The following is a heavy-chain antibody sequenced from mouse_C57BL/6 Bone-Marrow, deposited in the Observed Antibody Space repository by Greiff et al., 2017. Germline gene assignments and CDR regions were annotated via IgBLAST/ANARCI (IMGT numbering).Heavy chain of an antibody. CDR2: IDPENGDT. J-gene: IGHJ4*01. CDR3: TTRNSGDGAMDY. V-gene: IGHV14-4*01. Sequence: VQLKQSGAELVRPGASVKLSCTASGFNIKDDYMHWVKQRPEQGLEWIGWIDPENGDTEYASKFQGKATITADTSSNTAYLQLSSLTSEDTAVYYCTTRNSGDGAMDYWGQGTSVTVSS. D-gene: IGHD3-2*02. CDR1: GFNIKDDY.